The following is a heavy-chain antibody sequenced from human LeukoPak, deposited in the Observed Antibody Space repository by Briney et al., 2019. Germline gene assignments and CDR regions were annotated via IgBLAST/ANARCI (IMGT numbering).Heavy chain of an antibody. CDR2: IYSGSST. V-gene: IGHV3-53*01. J-gene: IGHJ4*02. CDR3: ARVAPAGKASSFDY. D-gene: IGHD2-2*01. Sequence: GGSLRLSCAASGFTVSNNYMTWVRQAPGKGLEWVSVIYSGSSTYYADSVKGRFTISRDNSKNTLYLQMNSLRAEDTAVYYCARVAPAGKASSFDYWGQGTLATVSS. CDR1: GFTVSNNY.